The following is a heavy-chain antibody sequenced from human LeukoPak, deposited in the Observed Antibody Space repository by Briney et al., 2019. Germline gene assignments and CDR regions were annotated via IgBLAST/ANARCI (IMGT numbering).Heavy chain of an antibody. V-gene: IGHV3-23*01. D-gene: IGHD6-19*01. CDR2: ISGSGGTT. Sequence: GGSLRLSCAASGFTFSSYAMSWVRQAPGKGLEWVAVISGSGGTTYYADSVKGRFTISRDKSENTVYLQMNSLRAEDTALYYCAREVAGSGWSYYFDFWGQGTLVTVSS. CDR1: GFTFSSYA. CDR3: AREVAGSGWSYYFDF. J-gene: IGHJ4*02.